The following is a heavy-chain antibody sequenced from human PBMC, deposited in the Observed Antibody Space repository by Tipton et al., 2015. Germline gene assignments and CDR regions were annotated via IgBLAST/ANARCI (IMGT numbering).Heavy chain of an antibody. J-gene: IGHJ3*02. Sequence: TLSLTCTVSGGSVSSGIYYWSWIRQPPGKGLEWIGYVYYSGSTNYNPSLKSRVTISVDTSKNQFSLKLSSVTAADTAVYYCATDSYYYDSSGYSDAFDIWGQGTMVTVSS. D-gene: IGHD3-22*01. CDR3: ATDSYYYDSSGYSDAFDI. V-gene: IGHV4-61*01. CDR1: GGSVSSGIYY. CDR2: VYYSGST.